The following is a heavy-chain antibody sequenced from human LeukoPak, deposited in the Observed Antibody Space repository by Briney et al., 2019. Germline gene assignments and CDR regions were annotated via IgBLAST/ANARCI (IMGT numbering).Heavy chain of an antibody. J-gene: IGHJ3*02. CDR2: ISSSSSTI. CDR1: GFTFSSYS. V-gene: IGHV3-48*04. D-gene: IGHD1-26*01. CDR3: ARDWEELPNAFDI. Sequence: PGGSPRLSCAASGFTFSSYSMNWVRQAPGKGLEWVSYISSSSSTIYYADSVKGRFTISSANAKNSMYLQMNSRRAEDTAVYYCARDWEELPNAFDICGQGTMVTVSS.